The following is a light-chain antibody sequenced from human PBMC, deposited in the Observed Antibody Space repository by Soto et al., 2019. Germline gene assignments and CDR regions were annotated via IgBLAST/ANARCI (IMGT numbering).Light chain of an antibody. Sequence: ERVMRQSPATLSVSPGERATLSCRASQSMRRTRAWYQQKPGQAPGILIYGASTRATGVPARFSGSGSGTEFTLTISSLQSADFAVYYCQQYNNWPDMYTFGQGTKLEIK. CDR3: QQYNNWPDMYT. J-gene: IGKJ2*01. V-gene: IGKV3-15*01. CDR2: GAS. CDR1: QSMRRT.